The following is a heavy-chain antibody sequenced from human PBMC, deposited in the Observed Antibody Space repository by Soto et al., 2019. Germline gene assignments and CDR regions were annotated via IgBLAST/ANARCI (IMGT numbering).Heavy chain of an antibody. Sequence: ASVKVSCKASGGTFSSHTITWVRQAPGQGLEWMGRIIPLLGTVNYAQKFRDRVTITADKSTSTAYMELSSLTSDDTAVYYCSTRGGHYGSGSQLDYWGRGTLVTVSS. CDR1: GGTFSSHT. V-gene: IGHV1-69*08. CDR3: STRGGHYGSGSQLDY. D-gene: IGHD3-10*01. J-gene: IGHJ4*01. CDR2: IIPLLGTV.